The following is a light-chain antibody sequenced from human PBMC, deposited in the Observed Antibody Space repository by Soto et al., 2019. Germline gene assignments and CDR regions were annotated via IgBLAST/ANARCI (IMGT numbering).Light chain of an antibody. CDR2: AAS. CDR3: QQSYTTPYT. J-gene: IGKJ2*01. CDR1: QNINTY. V-gene: IGKV1-39*01. Sequence: DIQMTQSPSSLSASVGDRITITCRASQNINTYLTWFQQKPGKAPSLLIYAASSLQSGVPSRFSAGGSVTDFTLTINSLQPEDFAAYYCQQSYTTPYTFGQGTKVEIK.